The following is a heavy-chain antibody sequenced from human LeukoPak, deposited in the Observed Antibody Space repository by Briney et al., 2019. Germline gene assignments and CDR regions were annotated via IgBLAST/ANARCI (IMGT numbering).Heavy chain of an antibody. D-gene: IGHD3-10*01. CDR2: IKSKTDGGTT. V-gene: IGHV3-15*05. CDR3: ARRQAITMVRGPIPYYYYYMDV. Sequence: GGSLRLSCAASGFTFSNAWMSWVRQAPGKGLEWVGRIKSKTDGGTTDYAAPVKGRFTISRDDSKNTLYLQMNSLRAEDTALYYCARRQAITMVRGPIPYYYYYMDVWGKGTTVTVSS. J-gene: IGHJ6*03. CDR1: GFTFSNAW.